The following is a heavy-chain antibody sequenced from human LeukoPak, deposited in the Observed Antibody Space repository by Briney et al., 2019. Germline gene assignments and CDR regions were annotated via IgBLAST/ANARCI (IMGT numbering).Heavy chain of an antibody. D-gene: IGHD6-13*01. V-gene: IGHV3-64*01. CDR1: GFTFSSYA. Sequence: QTGGSLRLSCAASGFTFSSYAMHWVRQAPGKGLEYASAISSNGGSTYYANSVKGRFTISRDNSKNTLYLQMGSLRAEDMAVYYCARVLSIAAAGLWGWFDPWGQGTLVTVSS. J-gene: IGHJ5*02. CDR3: ARVLSIAAAGLWGWFDP. CDR2: ISSNGGST.